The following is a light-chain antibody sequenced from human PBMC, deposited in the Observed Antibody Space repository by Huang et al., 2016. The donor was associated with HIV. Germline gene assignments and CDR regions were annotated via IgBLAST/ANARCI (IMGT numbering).Light chain of an antibody. CDR3: QQSYSTPLMYT. Sequence: DIQMTQSPSSLSASVGDRVTITCRASQSISSYLNWYQQKPGKAPKPLIYAASSLQSGVPSRFSGSGSGTDFTLTISSLHPEDFATYYCQQSYSTPLMYTFGQGTKLEIK. CDR1: QSISSY. V-gene: IGKV1-39*01. J-gene: IGKJ2*01. CDR2: AAS.